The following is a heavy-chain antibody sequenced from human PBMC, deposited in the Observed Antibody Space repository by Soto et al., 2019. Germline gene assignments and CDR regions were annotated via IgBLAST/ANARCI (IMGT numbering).Heavy chain of an antibody. CDR2: IYPGDSDT. J-gene: IGHJ6*03. D-gene: IGHD4-17*01. Sequence: LGESLKISCKGSGYSFTSYWIGWVRQMPGKGLEWMGIIYPGDSDTRYSPSFQGQVTISADKSISTAYLQWSSLKASDTAMYYCARHSPYGDYVVGSYYMDVWDKGTTVTVSS. CDR1: GYSFTSYW. CDR3: ARHSPYGDYVVGSYYMDV. V-gene: IGHV5-51*01.